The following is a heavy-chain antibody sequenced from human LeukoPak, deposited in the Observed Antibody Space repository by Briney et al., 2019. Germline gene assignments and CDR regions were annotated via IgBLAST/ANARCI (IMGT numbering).Heavy chain of an antibody. J-gene: IGHJ4*02. V-gene: IGHV3-23*01. CDR2: ISGSTLAT. CDR1: GFTFSSYA. D-gene: IGHD2-8*02. CDR3: AGLTGASNSGY. Sequence: GGSLRLSCAASGFTFSSYAMSWVRQAPGKGLEWVSDISGSTLATYYVDSVKGRFTISRDNSKNTLYLQMNSLKAEDTAVYYCAGLTGASNSGYWGQGTLVTVSS.